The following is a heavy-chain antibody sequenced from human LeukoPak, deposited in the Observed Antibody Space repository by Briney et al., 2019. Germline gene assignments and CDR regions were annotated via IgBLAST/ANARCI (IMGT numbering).Heavy chain of an antibody. Sequence: GGSLRLTCAASGFTFSSYWMHWVRQAPGKGLVWVSRINSDGSSTSYADSVKGRFTISRDNAKNTLYLQMNSLRAEDTAVYYCASVPGIAAAGGELWDYWGQGTLVTVSS. CDR3: ASVPGIAAAGGELWDY. V-gene: IGHV3-74*01. D-gene: IGHD6-13*01. CDR1: GFTFSSYW. J-gene: IGHJ4*02. CDR2: INSDGSST.